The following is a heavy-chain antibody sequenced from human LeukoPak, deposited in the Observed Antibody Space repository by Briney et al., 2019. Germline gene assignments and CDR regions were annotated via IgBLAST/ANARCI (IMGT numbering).Heavy chain of an antibody. CDR3: ARDRVGATSYYYYYYMDV. J-gene: IGHJ6*03. CDR2: IYTSGST. Sequence: PSETLSLTCTVSGGSISSYYWSWLRQPAGKGLEWIGRIYTSGSTNYNPSLKSRVTMSVDTSKNQFSLKLSSVTAADTAVYYCARDRVGATSYYYYYYMDVWGKGTTVTISS. D-gene: IGHD1-26*01. V-gene: IGHV4-4*07. CDR1: GGSISSYY.